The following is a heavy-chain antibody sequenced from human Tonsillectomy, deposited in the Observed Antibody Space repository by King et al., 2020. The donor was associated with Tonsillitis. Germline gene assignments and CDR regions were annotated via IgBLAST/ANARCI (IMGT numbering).Heavy chain of an antibody. CDR2: INHSGST. J-gene: IGHJ6*03. D-gene: IGHD3-22*01. CDR1: GGSFSGNY. Sequence: VQLQQWGAGLLKPSETLSLTCAVYGGSFSGNYWNWIRQPPGKGLEWIGAINHSGSTNYNPSLKSRVTISVDSSKNQFSLNLTSVTAADTAVYYCARAQYYYDSSGYDFWYYYMDVWGKGTTVTVSS. CDR3: ARAQYYYDSSGYDFWYYYMDV. V-gene: IGHV4-34*01.